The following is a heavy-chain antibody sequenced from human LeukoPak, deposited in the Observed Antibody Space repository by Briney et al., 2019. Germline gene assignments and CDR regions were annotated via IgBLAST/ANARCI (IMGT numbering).Heavy chain of an antibody. CDR3: ARALSYYYGSGSYSYNWFDP. J-gene: IGHJ5*02. D-gene: IGHD3-10*01. V-gene: IGHV4-34*01. CDR2: INHSGST. Sequence: SETLSLTCAVYGGSFSGYYWSWIRQPPGKGLEWIGEINHSGSTNYNPSLKSRVTISVDTSKNQFSLKLSSVTAADTAVYYCARALSYYYGSGSYSYNWFDPWGQGTLVTVSS. CDR1: GGSFSGYY.